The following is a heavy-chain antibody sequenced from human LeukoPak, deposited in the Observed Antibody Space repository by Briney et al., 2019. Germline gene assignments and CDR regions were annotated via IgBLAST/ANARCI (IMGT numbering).Heavy chain of an antibody. V-gene: IGHV3-21*01. J-gene: IGHJ3*02. CDR1: GFTFSSYS. CDR3: ARDTHMIVVANDAFDI. D-gene: IGHD3-22*01. CDR2: ISSSSSYI. Sequence: GGSLRLSCAASGFTFSSYSMNWVRQAPGKGLEWVSSISSSSSYIYYADSVKGRFTISRDNAKNSLYLQMNSLRAEDTAVYYCARDTHMIVVANDAFDIWGQGTMVTVSS.